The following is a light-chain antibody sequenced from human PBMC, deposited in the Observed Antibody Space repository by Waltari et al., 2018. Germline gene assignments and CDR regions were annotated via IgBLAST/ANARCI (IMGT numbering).Light chain of an antibody. CDR1: NSNFGSGDD. Sequence: QSVLTQPPSVSGAPGQRVTISCTGGNSNFGSGDDVHWYQQLPGSAPKLLIYVNNNRPSGVPDRFSGSKSDTAASLVITGLQAEDEADYFCQSYDGSLRGYVFGTGTKVTVL. CDR3: QSYDGSLRGYV. CDR2: VNN. J-gene: IGLJ1*01. V-gene: IGLV1-40*01.